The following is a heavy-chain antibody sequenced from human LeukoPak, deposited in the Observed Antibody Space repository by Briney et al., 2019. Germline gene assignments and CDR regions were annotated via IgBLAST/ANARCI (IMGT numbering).Heavy chain of an antibody. D-gene: IGHD6-6*01. J-gene: IGHJ4*02. CDR1: GGSISSYY. V-gene: IGHV4-59*01. CDR2: IHSSGST. CDR3: ARGVGSSPDFDY. Sequence: SETLSLTCTVSGGSISSYYWSWIRQPPGKGLEWIGYIHSSGSTDYNPSLKSRVTISVDTSKNHFSLKLSSVTAADTAVYYCARGVGSSPDFDYWGQGILATVSS.